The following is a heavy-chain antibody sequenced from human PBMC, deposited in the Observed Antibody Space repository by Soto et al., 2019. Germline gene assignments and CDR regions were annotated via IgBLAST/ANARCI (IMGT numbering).Heavy chain of an antibody. J-gene: IGHJ4*02. Sequence: ASVKVSCKASGGTFSSYAISWVRQAPGQGLEWMGGIIPIFGTANYAQKFQGRVTITADESTSTAYMELSSLRSEDTAVYYCASPPGIAVAGRYFEYWGQGTLVTISS. D-gene: IGHD6-19*01. CDR1: GGTFSSYA. CDR2: IIPIFGTA. CDR3: ASPPGIAVAGRYFEY. V-gene: IGHV1-69*13.